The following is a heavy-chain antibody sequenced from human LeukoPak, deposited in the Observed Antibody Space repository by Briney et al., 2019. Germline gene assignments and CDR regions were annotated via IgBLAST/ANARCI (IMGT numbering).Heavy chain of an antibody. CDR3: ARSAAQCSNGVCFTEYYMDV. V-gene: IGHV1-2*02. Sequence: ASVKVSCKASGYTFNAYYMHWVRQAPGQGLEWMGRINPNGGDTNYAQKFGGRVTMTTDTTISTAYMELSNLRSDDTAVYFCARSAAQCSNGVCFTEYYMDVWSKGTTVAVSS. CDR1: GYTFNAYY. CDR2: INPNGGDT. D-gene: IGHD2-8*01. J-gene: IGHJ6*03.